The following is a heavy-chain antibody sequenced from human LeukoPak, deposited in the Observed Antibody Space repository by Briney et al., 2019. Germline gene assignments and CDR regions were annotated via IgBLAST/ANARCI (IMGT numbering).Heavy chain of an antibody. J-gene: IGHJ4*02. CDR2: INAGNGNT. CDR1: GYTFTSYA. Sequence: ASVKVSCKASGYTFTSYAMHWVRQAPGQRLEWMGWINAGNGNTKYSQKFQGRVTITRDTSASTAYMKLSSLRSEDTAVYYCARDGGYFDWISDYWGQGTLVTVSS. D-gene: IGHD3-9*01. CDR3: ARDGGYFDWISDY. V-gene: IGHV1-3*01.